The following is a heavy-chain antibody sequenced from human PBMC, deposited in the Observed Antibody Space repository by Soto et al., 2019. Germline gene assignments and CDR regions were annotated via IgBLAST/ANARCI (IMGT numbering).Heavy chain of an antibody. J-gene: IGHJ3*02. CDR3: ARVQGVVVIAWFLDAFDI. V-gene: IGHV3-21*01. D-gene: IGHD2-21*01. CDR2: ISSSRSYI. Sequence: EVQLVESGGGLVKPGGSLRLSCAASGFTFSSYSMNWVRQAPGKGLEWVSSISSSRSYIYYADSVKGRFTISRDNAKNSQYLQMNSLRAEDTAVYYCARVQGVVVIAWFLDAFDIWGQGTMVTVSS. CDR1: GFTFSSYS.